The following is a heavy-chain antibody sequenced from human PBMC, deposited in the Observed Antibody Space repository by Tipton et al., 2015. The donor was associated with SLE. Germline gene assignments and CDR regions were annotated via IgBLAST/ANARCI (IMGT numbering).Heavy chain of an antibody. CDR2: INVYNGNT. V-gene: IGHV1-18*01. CDR3: ARDRKLRYFDLSYYYYGMDV. D-gene: IGHD3-9*01. Sequence: QLVQSGAEVKKPGASVKVSCKASGYTFTNYGVSWVRQAPGQGLEWMGWINVYNGNTNYAQKFQGRVTITADESTSTAYMELSSLRSEDTAVYYCARDRKLRYFDLSYYYYGMDVWGQGTTVTVSS. CDR1: GYTFTNYG. J-gene: IGHJ6*02.